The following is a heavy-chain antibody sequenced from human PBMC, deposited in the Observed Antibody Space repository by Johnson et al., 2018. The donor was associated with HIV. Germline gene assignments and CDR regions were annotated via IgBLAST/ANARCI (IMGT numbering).Heavy chain of an antibody. CDR1: GFTFSSYW. CDR2: IKQDGSQQ. D-gene: IGHD6-13*01. V-gene: IGHV3-7*01. CDR3: AREGGIAAAGTDAFDI. Sequence: VQLVESGGGLVQPGGSLRLSCAASGFTFSSYWMSWVRQAPGKALDWVANIKQDGSQQYYVDSVKGRFTISRENAKNSLYLQMNSLSAEDTAVYYCAREGGIAAAGTDAFDIWGQGTMVTVSS. J-gene: IGHJ3*02.